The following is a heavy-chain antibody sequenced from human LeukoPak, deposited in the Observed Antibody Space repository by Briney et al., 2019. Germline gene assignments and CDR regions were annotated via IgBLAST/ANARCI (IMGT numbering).Heavy chain of an antibody. CDR1: GFTFSSYG. J-gene: IGHJ6*03. Sequence: GGSLRLSCAASGFTFSSYGMHWVRQAPGKGLEWVAFIRYDGSNKYYADSVKGRFTISRDNSKNTLYLQMNSLRAEDTAVYYCANYDYYYYYMDVWGKGTTVTVSS. CDR3: ANYDYYYYYMDV. V-gene: IGHV3-30*02. D-gene: IGHD2-2*01. CDR2: IRYDGSNK.